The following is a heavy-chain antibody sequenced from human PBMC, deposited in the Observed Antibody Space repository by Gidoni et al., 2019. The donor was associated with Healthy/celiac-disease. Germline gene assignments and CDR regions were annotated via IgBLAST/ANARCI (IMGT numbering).Heavy chain of an antibody. CDR3: TTDLFPVLRFLEWFLKSGEDAFDI. CDR2: IKSKTDGGTT. CDR1: GFTFSTAW. D-gene: IGHD3-3*01. Sequence: EVQLVESGGGLVKPGGSLRLSCAASGFTFSTAWMRWVRQAPGKGLEWVCRIKSKTDGGTTDDAAPVQGRFTISRDDSKNTLYLQMNSLKTEDTAVYYCTTDLFPVLRFLEWFLKSGEDAFDIWGQGTMVTVSS. V-gene: IGHV3-15*01. J-gene: IGHJ3*02.